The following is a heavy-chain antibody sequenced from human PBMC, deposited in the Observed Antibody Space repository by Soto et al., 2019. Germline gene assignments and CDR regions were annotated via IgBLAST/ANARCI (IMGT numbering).Heavy chain of an antibody. CDR1: GFTFGDFF. Sequence: QLVGSGGGWVKPGRSLRLSCTGSGFTFGDFFMTWIRQAPGKGRGWVVFIRVESYGGTTEYAASVKGRVTISRDDSKSIAYLQINTLKTEDTAVYYCTRVGAGYISGMDFWGQGPLVSVSS. V-gene: IGHV3-49*05. CDR3: TRVGAGYISGMDF. CDR2: IRVESYGGTT. D-gene: IGHD3-10*01. J-gene: IGHJ4*02.